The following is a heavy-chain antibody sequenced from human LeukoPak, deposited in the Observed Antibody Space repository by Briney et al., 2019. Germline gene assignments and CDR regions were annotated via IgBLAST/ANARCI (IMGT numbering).Heavy chain of an antibody. D-gene: IGHD3-16*01. J-gene: IGHJ4*02. V-gene: IGHV3-48*04. CDR3: ARDPGWGALDH. CDR2: ISSSSSTI. Sequence: GGSLRLSCAASGFTFSSYSMNWVRQAPGKGLEWVSYISSSSSTIYYADSVKGRFTISRDNAKNSLYLQMNSLRAEDTAVYYCARDPGWGALDHWGQGTLVTVSS. CDR1: GFTFSSYS.